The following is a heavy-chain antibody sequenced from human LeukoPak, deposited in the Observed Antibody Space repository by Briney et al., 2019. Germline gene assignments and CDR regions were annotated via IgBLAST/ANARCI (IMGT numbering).Heavy chain of an antibody. D-gene: IGHD3-22*01. V-gene: IGHV2-5*02. CDR1: GFSLTTRGVG. CDR2: IYWDDDK. J-gene: IGHJ3*01. Sequence: SGPSLVKPTQTLTLTCAFSGFSLTTRGVGVGWIRQPPGKALEWLALIYWDDDKRYSPSLNSRLTTIKDTSKKQVVLTVTNLDPVDTATYYCARLAYYDNTGSSRPFDVWGQGTMVTVSS. CDR3: ARLAYYDNTGSSRPFDV.